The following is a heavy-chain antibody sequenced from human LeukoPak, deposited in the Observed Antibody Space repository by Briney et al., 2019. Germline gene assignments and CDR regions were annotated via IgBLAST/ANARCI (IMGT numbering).Heavy chain of an antibody. J-gene: IGHJ3*02. V-gene: IGHV1-8*01. Sequence: ASVKVSCKASGYTFTSYDINWVRQATGQGLEWMGWMNPNSGNTGYAQKFQDRVTMTRNTSISTAYMELSSLRSEDTAVYYCARAYSRVLFDIWGQGTMVTVSS. CDR3: ARAYSRVLFDI. CDR1: GYTFTSYD. CDR2: MNPNSGNT. D-gene: IGHD4-11*01.